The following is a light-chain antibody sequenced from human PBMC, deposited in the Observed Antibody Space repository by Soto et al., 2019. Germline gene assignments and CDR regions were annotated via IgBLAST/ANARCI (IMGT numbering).Light chain of an antibody. J-gene: IGKJ1*01. CDR3: QQYDRSPRT. CDR2: GAS. Sequence: EIVLTQSPGTLSLSPGERATLSCRASQIVGDNSLTWYQQRPGQAPRVLFYGASNRATGIPDRFSGSGSGTDFTLTISSLEPEDFAMYCCQQYDRSPRTFGQGTRVEIK. V-gene: IGKV3-20*01. CDR1: QIVGDNS.